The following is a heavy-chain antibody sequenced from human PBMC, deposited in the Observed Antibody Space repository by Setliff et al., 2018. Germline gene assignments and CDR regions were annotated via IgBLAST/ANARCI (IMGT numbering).Heavy chain of an antibody. CDR3: ARATVGLATIIYFDS. V-gene: IGHV4-38-2*01. Sequence: SETLSLTCAVSGYSISSGYYWGWIRQPPGKGLEWIGSIYHSGSTYYNPSLKSRVTISVDSSKKRFSLKVNSATAADTAVYYCARATVGLATIIYFDSWGPGTLVTVSS. CDR2: IYHSGST. CDR1: GYSISSGYY. D-gene: IGHD4-4*01. J-gene: IGHJ4*02.